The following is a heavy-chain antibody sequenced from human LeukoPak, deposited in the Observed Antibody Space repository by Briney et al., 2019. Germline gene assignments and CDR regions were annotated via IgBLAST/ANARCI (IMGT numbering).Heavy chain of an antibody. J-gene: IGHJ4*02. CDR2: DYCGGNT. CDR3: ARDHFGSLDS. D-gene: IGHD3-10*01. CDR1: GFSVATDSYC. V-gene: IGHV4-61*01. Sequence: SETLSLTCTVSGFSVATDSYCWGWIRQPPGKGLEWIGYDYCGGNTNYDPSLKRRVTISVDTSKNQFSLTLTSVTAADTAVYFCARDHFGSLDSWGQGILVTVSS.